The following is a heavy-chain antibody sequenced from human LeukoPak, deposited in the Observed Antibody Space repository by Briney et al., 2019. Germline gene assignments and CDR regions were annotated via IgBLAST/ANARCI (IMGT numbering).Heavy chain of an antibody. CDR1: GFTFSDHY. V-gene: IGHV3-7*01. J-gene: IGHJ6*02. CDR3: ARTSGYSSSWDYYYYGMDV. CDR2: IKQDGSEK. D-gene: IGHD6-13*01. Sequence: GGSLRLSCAASGFTFSDHYMDWVRQAPGKGLEWVVNIKQDGSEKYYVDSVKGRFTISRDNAKNSLFLQMSSLRAEDTAVYYCARTSGYSSSWDYYYYGMDVWGQGTTVTVSS.